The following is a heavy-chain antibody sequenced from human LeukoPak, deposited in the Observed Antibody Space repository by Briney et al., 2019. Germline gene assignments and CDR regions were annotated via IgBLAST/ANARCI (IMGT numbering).Heavy chain of an antibody. J-gene: IGHJ4*02. CDR1: GFTFGSYA. V-gene: IGHV3-23*01. Sequence: GGSLRLSCAASGFTFGSYAMSWVRQAPGKGLEWVSAISGSGGSTHYADSVKGRFTISRDNSKNTLYLQVNSLRAEDTAVYYCARDIVVVPDALDYWGQGTLVTVSS. D-gene: IGHD2-2*01. CDR3: ARDIVVVPDALDY. CDR2: ISGSGGST.